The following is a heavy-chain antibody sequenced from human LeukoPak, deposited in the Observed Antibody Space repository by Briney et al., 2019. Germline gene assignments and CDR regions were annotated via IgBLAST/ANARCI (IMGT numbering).Heavy chain of an antibody. D-gene: IGHD1-26*01. CDR2: ISGSGGTT. J-gene: IGHJ3*02. Sequence: GGSLRPSCSASGFTFSTHSMHWVRQAPGQGLEYVSTISGSGGTTYYADSVKGRFTISRDNSKNSVYLQMSSLRAEDTAMYHCVKDLGGAWAFDIWGQGTMVTVSS. CDR1: GFTFSTHS. V-gene: IGHV3-64D*09. CDR3: VKDLGGAWAFDI.